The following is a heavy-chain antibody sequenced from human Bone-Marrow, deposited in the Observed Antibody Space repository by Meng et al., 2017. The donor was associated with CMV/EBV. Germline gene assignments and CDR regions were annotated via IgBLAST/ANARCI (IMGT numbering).Heavy chain of an antibody. Sequence: NTFISYNRHWVRQAREEGVEWMGIIKPSGGSTNYAQKSQGRDTMTGDTSTSTVYMELSRLRSEGTAVYYCARDHKEDYVDTAMVEDYWGQGTLVTVSS. CDR2: IKPSGGST. CDR1: NTFISYN. D-gene: IGHD5-18*01. CDR3: ARDHKEDYVDTAMVEDY. V-gene: IGHV1-46*01. J-gene: IGHJ4*02.